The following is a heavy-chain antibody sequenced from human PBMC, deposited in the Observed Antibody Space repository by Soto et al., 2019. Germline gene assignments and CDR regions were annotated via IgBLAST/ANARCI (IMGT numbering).Heavy chain of an antibody. Sequence: QVQLVESGGGVVQPGRSLRLSCAASGITFSNYGMAWVRQAPGKGLEWVALISCDGSNKYYVDSVKGRFTISRDNSKNTLYLQMSSLRADDTAVYYCASDPRGGYSSGWAFDYWGQGTLVTVSS. CDR3: ASDPRGGYSSGWAFDY. CDR2: ISCDGSNK. V-gene: IGHV3-30*03. CDR1: GITFSNYG. D-gene: IGHD6-19*01. J-gene: IGHJ4*02.